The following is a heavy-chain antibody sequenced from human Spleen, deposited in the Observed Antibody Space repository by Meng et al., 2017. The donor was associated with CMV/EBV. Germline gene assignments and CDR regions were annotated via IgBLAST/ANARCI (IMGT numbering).Heavy chain of an antibody. CDR3: ARDRLNYGMDV. CDR2: INHSGST. D-gene: IGHD2-21*02. Sequence: SETLSLTCAVYGGSFSGYYWSWIRQPPGKGLEWIGEINHSGSTNYNPSLKSRVTISLDTSKNQFSLKLSSVTAADAAVYYCARDRLNYGMDVWGQGTTVTVSS. CDR1: GGSFSGYY. V-gene: IGHV4-34*01. J-gene: IGHJ6*02.